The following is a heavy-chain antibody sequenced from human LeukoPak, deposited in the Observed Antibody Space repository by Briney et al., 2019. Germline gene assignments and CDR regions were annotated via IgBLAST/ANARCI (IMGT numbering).Heavy chain of an antibody. D-gene: IGHD1-26*01. J-gene: IGHJ3*02. CDR2: IIGSGGTT. V-gene: IGHV3-23*01. CDR3: AKGTRSSPNDAADI. Sequence: GGSLRLSCAASGFTFSNYAMSWVRQAPGKGLERVSAIIGSGGTTYYTNSVKGRFTISRDNSKNTLYLQMNSLRAEDTAVYYCAKGTRSSPNDAADIWDQGTMVTVSS. CDR1: GFTFSNYA.